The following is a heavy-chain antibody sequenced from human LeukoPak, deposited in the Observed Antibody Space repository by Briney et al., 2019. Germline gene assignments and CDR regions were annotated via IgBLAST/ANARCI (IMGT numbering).Heavy chain of an antibody. V-gene: IGHV4-39*07. CDR2: INHSGST. CDR1: GGSISSSSYY. D-gene: IGHD3-10*01. CDR3: ARPAAMMVRGGAFDI. J-gene: IGHJ3*02. Sequence: SETLSLTCTVSGGSISSSSYYWGWIRQPPGKGLEWIGEINHSGSTNYNPSLKSRVTISVDTSKNQFSLKLSSVTAADTAVYYCARPAAMMVRGGAFDIWGQGTMVTVSA.